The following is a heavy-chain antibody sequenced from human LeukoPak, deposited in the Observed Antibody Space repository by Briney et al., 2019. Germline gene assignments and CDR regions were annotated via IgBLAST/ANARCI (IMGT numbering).Heavy chain of an antibody. CDR1: GGSISSYY. CDR3: AGGRLFGPSQCTEFGY. D-gene: IGHD3-10*02. V-gene: IGHV4-59*01. CDR2: IYYSGST. J-gene: IGHJ4*02. Sequence: SETLSLTCTVSGGSISSYYWSWIRQPPGKGLEWIGYIYYSGSTNYNPSLKSRVTISVDTSKNQFSLKLSSVTAADTAVYYCAGGRLFGPSQCTEFGYWGQGTLVTVSS.